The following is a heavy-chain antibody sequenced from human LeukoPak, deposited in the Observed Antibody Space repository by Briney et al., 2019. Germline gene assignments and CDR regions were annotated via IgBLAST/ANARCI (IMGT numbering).Heavy chain of an antibody. J-gene: IGHJ4*02. CDR1: GGTFSSYA. D-gene: IGHD3-10*01. V-gene: IGHV1-69*05. CDR2: IIPIFGTA. Sequence: GASVKVSCMASGGTFSSYAISWVRQAPGQGLEWMGGIIPIFGTANYAQKFQGRVTITTDESTSTAYMELSSLRSEDTAVYYCARGSRLWFGELFAYYFDYWGQGTLVTVSP. CDR3: ARGSRLWFGELFAYYFDY.